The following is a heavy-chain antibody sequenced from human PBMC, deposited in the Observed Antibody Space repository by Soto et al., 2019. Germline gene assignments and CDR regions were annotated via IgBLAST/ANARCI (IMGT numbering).Heavy chain of an antibody. V-gene: IGHV3-7*01. Sequence: EVQLVESGGGLVQPGGSLRLSCAASGFTFSSYWMSWVRQAPGKGLEWVANIKQDGSEKYYVDSVKGRFTISRDNAKNSLYLQMNSLRAEDTAVYYWASEYSSGWSHLDYWGQGTLVTVSS. J-gene: IGHJ4*02. CDR3: ASEYSSGWSHLDY. D-gene: IGHD6-13*01. CDR2: IKQDGSEK. CDR1: GFTFSSYW.